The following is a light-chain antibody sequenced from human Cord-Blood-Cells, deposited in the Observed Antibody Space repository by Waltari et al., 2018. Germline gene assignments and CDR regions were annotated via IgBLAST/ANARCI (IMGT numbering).Light chain of an antibody. CDR3: MQALQTPLT. CDR2: LGS. J-gene: IGKJ4*01. Sequence: DIVMTQSPLSLRVTPGEQASIPCRSSQSLLHSNGYNYLDWYIQKPGQSPQLLIYLGSNRASGVPDRFSGSGSGTDFTLKISRVEAEDVGVYYCMQALQTPLTFGGGTKVEIK. CDR1: QSLLHSNGYNY. V-gene: IGKV2-28*01.